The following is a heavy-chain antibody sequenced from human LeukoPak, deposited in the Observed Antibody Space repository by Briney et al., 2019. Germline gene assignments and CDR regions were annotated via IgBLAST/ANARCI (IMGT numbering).Heavy chain of an antibody. J-gene: IGHJ6*04. D-gene: IGHD5-18*01. CDR1: GFTFSSYG. CDR3: AKDRGYTYGYSDV. Sequence: GGSLRLSCAASGFTFSSYGMSWVRQAPGKGLEWVSAISGSGGSTYYADSVKGRFIISRDKSQNTLYLQMNSLRGEDTAVYYCAKDRGYTYGYSDVWGKGTTVTVSS. V-gene: IGHV3-23*01. CDR2: ISGSGGST.